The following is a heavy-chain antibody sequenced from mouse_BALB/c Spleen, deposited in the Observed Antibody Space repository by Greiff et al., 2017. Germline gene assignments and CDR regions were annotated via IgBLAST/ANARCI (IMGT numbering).Heavy chain of an antibody. D-gene: IGHD5-1*01. Sequence: EVKLMESGGGLVKPGGSLKLSCAASGFTFSSYAMSWVRQTPEKRLEWVATISSGGSYTYYPDSVKGRFTISRDNAKNTLYLQMSSLRSEDTAMYYCARRGGTYYFDYWGQGTTLTVSS. CDR2: ISSGGSYT. CDR3: ARRGGTYYFDY. V-gene: IGHV5-9-3*01. J-gene: IGHJ2*01. CDR1: GFTFSSYA.